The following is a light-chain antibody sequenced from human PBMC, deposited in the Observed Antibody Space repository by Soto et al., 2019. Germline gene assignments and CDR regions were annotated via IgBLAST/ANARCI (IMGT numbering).Light chain of an antibody. CDR1: SSDVGRYNH. J-gene: IGLJ1*01. CDR3: NSHTSGDFRV. Sequence: QSALSQPACVSLSPGQSITISCTGTSSDVGRYNHVSWYQHHPGKAPKLIISEVSNRPSGVSNRFSGSKSGYTASLTISGLRAEDEADYYCNSHTSGDFRVFGTGTKVTVL. CDR2: EVS. V-gene: IGLV2-14*01.